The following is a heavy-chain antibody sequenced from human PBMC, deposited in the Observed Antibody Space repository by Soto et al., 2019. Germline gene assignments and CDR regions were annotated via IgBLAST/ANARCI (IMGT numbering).Heavy chain of an antibody. V-gene: IGHV4-34*01. CDR1: GGSFSGYY. CDR2: INHSGST. D-gene: IGHD3-22*01. CDR3: ERIRGSGYSYYYYGMDV. Sequence: SKTLSLTCAGYGGSFSGYYWSWIRQPPGKGLEWIGEINHSGSTNYNPSLKSRVTISVDTSKNQFSLKLSYVTAADTAVYYCERIRGSGYSYYYYGMDVWGQGTTVTVS. J-gene: IGHJ6*02.